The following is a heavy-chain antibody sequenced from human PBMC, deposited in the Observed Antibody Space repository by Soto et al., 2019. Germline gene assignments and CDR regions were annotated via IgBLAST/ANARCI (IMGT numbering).Heavy chain of an antibody. J-gene: IGHJ3*02. CDR1: GNTFTNFY. CDR3: ARDIAVTGVDTAAIPGRWGESFDI. V-gene: IGHV1-46*01. D-gene: IGHD2-2*01. CDR2: INPRRGTT. Sequence: QVQLVQSGAEVKEPGASVKVSCKASGNTFTNFYFHWVRQAPGQGLEWMGIINPRRGTTMYAQKFQGRVSMSRDSSTSTVYMELSSLRSEDTALYYCARDIAVTGVDTAAIPGRWGESFDIWGQGTMVTVSS.